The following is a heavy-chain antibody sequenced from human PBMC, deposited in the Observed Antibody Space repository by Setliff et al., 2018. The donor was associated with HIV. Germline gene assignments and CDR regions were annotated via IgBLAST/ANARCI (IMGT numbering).Heavy chain of an antibody. CDR1: GYSLTSGYY. D-gene: IGHD6-13*01. Sequence: PSETLSLTCGVAGYSLTSGYYWGWIRHPPGKGLEWSGSIQDSGRTYYNPSLKSRVTISVDTSKNQFSLRLTSMPAADAAVYYCARPYISSSLSTPFDNWGQGTLVTVSS. CDR2: IQDSGRT. V-gene: IGHV4-38-2*01. J-gene: IGHJ4*02. CDR3: ARPYISSSLSTPFDN.